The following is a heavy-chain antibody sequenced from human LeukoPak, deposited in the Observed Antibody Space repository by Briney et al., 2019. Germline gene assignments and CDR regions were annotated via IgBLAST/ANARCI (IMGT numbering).Heavy chain of an antibody. CDR2: INHSGST. J-gene: IGHJ4*02. Sequence: SETLSLTCAVYGGSFSGYYWSWIRQPPGKGLEWIGEINHSGSTNYNPSLKSRVTISVDTSKNQFSLKLSSVTAADTAVYYCARHYDSSGYPFLDYWGQGTLVTVSS. D-gene: IGHD3-22*01. V-gene: IGHV4-34*01. CDR1: GGSFSGYY. CDR3: ARHYDSSGYPFLDY.